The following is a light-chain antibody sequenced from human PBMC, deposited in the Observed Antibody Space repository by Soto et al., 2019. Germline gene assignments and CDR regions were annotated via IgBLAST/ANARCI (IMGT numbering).Light chain of an antibody. CDR2: KIS. Sequence: DIVMTQTPLSSPVTLGQPASISCRSSQSLVHSDGNTYLSWLQQRPGQPPRLLIYKISNRFSGVQDRLGGRGAGKIFTLKISRVEVGDVGVFYCMKATQSYIFGRGTKLEIK. V-gene: IGKV2-24*01. CDR1: QSLVHSDGNTY. J-gene: IGKJ2*01. CDR3: MKATQSYI.